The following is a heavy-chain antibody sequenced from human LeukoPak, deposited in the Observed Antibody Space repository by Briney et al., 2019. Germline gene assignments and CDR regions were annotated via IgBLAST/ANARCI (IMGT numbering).Heavy chain of an antibody. V-gene: IGHV3-43*01. Sequence: GGSLRLSCAASGFTFDDYTMHWVRQAPGKGLEWVSLISWDGGSTYYAGSVKGRFTISRDNSKNSLYLQMNSLRTEDTALYYCAKGTIPDPDIIDYWGQGTLVTVSS. J-gene: IGHJ4*02. CDR1: GFTFDDYT. CDR3: AKGTIPDPDIIDY. D-gene: IGHD1-14*01. CDR2: ISWDGGST.